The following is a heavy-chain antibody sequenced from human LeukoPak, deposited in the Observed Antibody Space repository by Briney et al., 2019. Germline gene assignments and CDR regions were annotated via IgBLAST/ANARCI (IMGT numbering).Heavy chain of an antibody. J-gene: IGHJ4*02. D-gene: IGHD4-17*01. CDR3: AKDRDYGDYYFDY. CDR2: ISGSGGST. V-gene: IGHV3-23*01. CDR1: GFTFSSYA. Sequence: GGSLRLSCAASGFTFSSYAMSWVRQAPGKGLEWVSAISGSGGSTYYADSVKGRFTISRDNSKNALYLQMNSLSAEDTAVYYCAKDRDYGDYYFDYWGQGTLVTVSS.